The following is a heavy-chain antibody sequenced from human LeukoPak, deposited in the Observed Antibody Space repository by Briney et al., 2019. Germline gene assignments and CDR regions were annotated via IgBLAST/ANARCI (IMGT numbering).Heavy chain of an antibody. D-gene: IGHD3-9*01. CDR2: IYYSGST. CDR1: GGSIGSSSYY. CDR3: ARDLLRYFDWLLGGAFDI. Sequence: PSETLSLTCTVSGGSIGSSSYYWGWIRQPPGKGLNWIGSIYYSGSTYYNPFLKSRVTISVDTSKNQFSLKLSSVTAADTAVYYCARDLLRYFDWLLGGAFDIWGQGTMVTVSS. V-gene: IGHV4-39*07. J-gene: IGHJ3*02.